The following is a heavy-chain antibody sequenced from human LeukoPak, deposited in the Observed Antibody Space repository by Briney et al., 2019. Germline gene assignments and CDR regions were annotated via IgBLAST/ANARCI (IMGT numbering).Heavy chain of an antibody. J-gene: IGHJ4*02. CDR3: ARYQVSQGRETTPFDY. Sequence: SQTLSLTCAISGDSVSRNTVAWNWTRQSPSRGLEWLGRTYYRSQWYSDYAESVKGRITINPDTSKNQFSLQLNSVTPEDTAVYYCARYQVSQGRETTPFDYWGQGTLVTVSS. D-gene: IGHD1-14*01. CDR2: TYYRSQWYS. CDR1: GDSVSRNTVA. V-gene: IGHV6-1*01.